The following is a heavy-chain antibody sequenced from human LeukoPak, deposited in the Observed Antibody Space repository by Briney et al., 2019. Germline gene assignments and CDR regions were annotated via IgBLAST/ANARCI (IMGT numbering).Heavy chain of an antibody. CDR2: IYYSGST. Sequence: SQTLSLTCTVSGGSISSGDYYWSWIRQPPGKGLEWIGYIYYSGSTNYNPSLKSRVTISVDTSKNQFSLKLSSVTAADTAVYYCARESRDYYGSGSYYTPFDYWGQGTLVTVSS. V-gene: IGHV4-61*08. CDR1: GGSISSGDYY. D-gene: IGHD3-10*01. J-gene: IGHJ4*02. CDR3: ARESRDYYGSGSYYTPFDY.